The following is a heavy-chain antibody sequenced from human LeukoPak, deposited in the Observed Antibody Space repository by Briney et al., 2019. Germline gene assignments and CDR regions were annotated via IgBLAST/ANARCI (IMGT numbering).Heavy chain of an antibody. CDR1: GFTFSSYA. CDR3: AKSSRFGELYFDY. Sequence: GGSLRLSCAASGFTFSSYAMSWVRPAPGKGLEWVSAISGGGGGTYYADSVKGRFTISSDTSKNTLYLQMNSLRAEDTAVYYCAKSSRFGELYFDYWGQGTLVTVSS. D-gene: IGHD3-10*01. V-gene: IGHV3-23*01. CDR2: ISGGGGGT. J-gene: IGHJ4*02.